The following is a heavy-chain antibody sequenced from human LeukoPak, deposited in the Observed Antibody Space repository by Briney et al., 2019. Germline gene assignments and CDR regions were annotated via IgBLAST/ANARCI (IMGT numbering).Heavy chain of an antibody. CDR1: GGSISSRSYY. D-gene: IGHD6-13*01. Sequence: SETLSLTCTVSGGSISSRSYYWGWIRQPPGKGLEWIGSIYYSGSAYYNPSLKSRVTMSVDTSKNQFSLKLSSVTAADTAVYYCARGPRQQPPHDYWGQGTLVTVSS. CDR2: IYYSGSA. CDR3: ARGPRQQPPHDY. J-gene: IGHJ4*02. V-gene: IGHV4-39*07.